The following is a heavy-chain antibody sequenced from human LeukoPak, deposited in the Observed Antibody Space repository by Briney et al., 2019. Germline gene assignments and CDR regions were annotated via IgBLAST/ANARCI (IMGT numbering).Heavy chain of an antibody. CDR1: GGSISSSNYY. CDR2: IHYSGST. CDR3: ARDPTDCSSTSCYGLGAFDI. Sequence: SETLSLTCTVSGGSISSSNYYWGWIRQPPGKGLEWIGNIHYSGSTYYSPSLKSRVTISVDTSKNQFSLKLSSVTAADTAVYYCARDPTDCSSTSCYGLGAFDIWGQGTMVTVSS. V-gene: IGHV4-39*07. J-gene: IGHJ3*02. D-gene: IGHD2-2*01.